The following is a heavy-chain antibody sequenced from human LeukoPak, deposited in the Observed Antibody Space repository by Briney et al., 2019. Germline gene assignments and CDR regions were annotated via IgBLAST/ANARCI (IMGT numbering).Heavy chain of an antibody. CDR1: GFTFSSYA. D-gene: IGHD2-2*01. Sequence: GGSLRLSCAASGFTFSSYAMSWVRQAPGKGLEWVSAISGSGGSTYYADSVKGRFTISRDNSKNTLYLQMNSLRAEDTAVYYCARGTHCSSTSCYDQFDYWGQGTLVTVSS. V-gene: IGHV3-23*01. CDR3: ARGTHCSSTSCYDQFDY. J-gene: IGHJ4*02. CDR2: ISGSGGST.